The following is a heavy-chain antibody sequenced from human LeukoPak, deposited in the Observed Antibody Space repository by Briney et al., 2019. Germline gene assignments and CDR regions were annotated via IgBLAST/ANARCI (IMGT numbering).Heavy chain of an antibody. CDR1: GGSISSYY. V-gene: IGHV4-59*01. J-gene: IGHJ3*02. CDR2: IYYSGST. Sequence: SETLSLTCTVSGGSISSYYWSWIRQPPGKGLEWIGYIYYSGSTNYNPSLKSRVTISVDTSKNQFSLKLSSVTAADTAVYYCARDGGRGYSYGSDTFHIWGQGSMSPSLQ. D-gene: IGHD5-18*01. CDR3: ARDGGRGYSYGSDTFHI.